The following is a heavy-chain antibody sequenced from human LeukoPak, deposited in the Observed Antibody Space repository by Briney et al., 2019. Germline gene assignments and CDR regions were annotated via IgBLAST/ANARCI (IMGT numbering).Heavy chain of an antibody. CDR3: ARDRRWLNAFDI. J-gene: IGHJ3*02. D-gene: IGHD6-19*01. Sequence: ASVKVSCKSSGYTFTGYYMHWVRQAPGQGLEWMGWINPSSSGTNYAQKFQGRVTMTRDTSTSTVYMELSSLRSEDTAVYYCARDRRWLNAFDIWGQGTMVTVSS. CDR1: GYTFTGYY. V-gene: IGHV1-2*02. CDR2: INPSSSGT.